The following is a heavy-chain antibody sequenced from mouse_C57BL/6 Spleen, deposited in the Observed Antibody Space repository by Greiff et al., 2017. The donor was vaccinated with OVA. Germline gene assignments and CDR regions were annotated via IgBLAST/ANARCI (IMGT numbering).Heavy chain of an antibody. D-gene: IGHD6-1*01. J-gene: IGHJ2*01. CDR3: ARQDLAGGY. CDR1: GYTFTSYW. Sequence: QVQLQQPGAELVRPGSSVKLSCKASGYTFTSYWMHWVKQRPIQGLEWIGNIDPSDSETHYNQKFKYKATLTVDKSSSTAYMQRSSLTSEDSAVYYCARQDLAGGYWGQGTTLTVSS. CDR2: IDPSDSET. V-gene: IGHV1-52*01.